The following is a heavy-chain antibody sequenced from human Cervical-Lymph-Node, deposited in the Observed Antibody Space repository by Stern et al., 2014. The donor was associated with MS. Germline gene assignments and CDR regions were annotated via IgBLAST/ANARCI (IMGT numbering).Heavy chain of an antibody. CDR2: IYYGGST. D-gene: IGHD3-10*01. Sequence: QVQLQESGPGLAKPSQTLSLTCTVSGGSISSGGYYWSWIRQHPGKGLEWIGYIYYGGSTYYNPSLKSRVTISVDTSKNQFSLKLSSVTAADTAVYYCARSYVYGSGSYYRYNWFDPWGQGTLVTVSS. V-gene: IGHV4-31*03. CDR3: ARSYVYGSGSYYRYNWFDP. CDR1: GGSISSGGYY. J-gene: IGHJ5*02.